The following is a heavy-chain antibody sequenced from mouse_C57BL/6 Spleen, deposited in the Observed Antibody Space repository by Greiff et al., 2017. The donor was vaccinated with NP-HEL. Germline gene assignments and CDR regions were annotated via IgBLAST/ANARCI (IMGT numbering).Heavy chain of an antibody. Sequence: QVQLQQSGPELVKPGASVKISCKASGYAFSSSWMNWVKQRPGKGLEWIGRIYPGDGDTNYNGKFKGKATLTADKSSSTAYMQLSSLTSEDSAVYLCARFPAMDYWGQGTSVTVSS. J-gene: IGHJ4*01. CDR1: GYAFSSSW. CDR3: ARFPAMDY. V-gene: IGHV1-82*01. CDR2: IYPGDGDT.